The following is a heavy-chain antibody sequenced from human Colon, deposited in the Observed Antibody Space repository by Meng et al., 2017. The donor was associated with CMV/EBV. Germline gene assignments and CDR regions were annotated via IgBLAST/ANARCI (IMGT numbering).Heavy chain of an antibody. CDR3: ARERLFGHTFDI. Sequence: ASVKVSCKASGYTFSIFGVSWVRQAPGQGPEWIGWISGDNEKTSYAQKFQGRVTVTKDTSTTTVYMELRSLRPDDTALYYCARERLFGHTFDIWGQGTMVTVSS. J-gene: IGHJ3*02. CDR1: GYTFSIFG. V-gene: IGHV1-18*01. CDR2: ISGDNEKT. D-gene: IGHD3-3*01.